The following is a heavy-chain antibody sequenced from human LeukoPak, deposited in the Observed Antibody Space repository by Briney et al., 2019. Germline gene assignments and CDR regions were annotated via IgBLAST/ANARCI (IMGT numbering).Heavy chain of an antibody. Sequence: SETLSLTCTVSGGSISSYYWSWIRQPPGNGLEWIGYIYHSGSTSYNPSLKSRVTISVDTSENQFSLKLSSVTAADTAVYYCAREDYGGERYWGQGTLVTVSS. CDR1: GGSISSYY. CDR2: IYHSGST. D-gene: IGHD4-23*01. CDR3: AREDYGGERY. V-gene: IGHV4-59*01. J-gene: IGHJ4*02.